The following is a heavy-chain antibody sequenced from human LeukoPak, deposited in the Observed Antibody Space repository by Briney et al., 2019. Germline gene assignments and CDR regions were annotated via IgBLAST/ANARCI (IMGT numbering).Heavy chain of an antibody. CDR1: GGSFRGYY. V-gene: IGHV4-34*01. D-gene: IGHD3-16*02. CDR2: INHSGST. J-gene: IGHJ4*02. CDR3: ARLTYYDYVWGSYRQKYFDY. Sequence: PSETLSLTCTVYGGSFRGYYWSWIRQPPGKGLEWIGEINHSGSTNYNPSLKSRVTISVDTSKNQFSLKLSSVTAADTAVYYCARLTYYDYVWGSYRQKYFDYWGQGTLVTVSS.